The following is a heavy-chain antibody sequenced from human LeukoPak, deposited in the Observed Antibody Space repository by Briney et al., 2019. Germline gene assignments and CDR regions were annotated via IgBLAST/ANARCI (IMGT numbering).Heavy chain of an antibody. CDR2: ICSSGSTI. V-gene: IGHV3-11*01. J-gene: IGHJ4*02. CDR3: AREKYDFWSGYSI. Sequence: GGSLRLSCAASGFTFSDYYMSWIRQAPGKGLEWVSYICSSGSTIYYADSVKGRFTISRDNAKNSLYLQMNSLRAEDMAVYYCAREKYDFWSGYSIWGQGTLVTVSS. D-gene: IGHD3-3*01. CDR1: GFTFSDYY.